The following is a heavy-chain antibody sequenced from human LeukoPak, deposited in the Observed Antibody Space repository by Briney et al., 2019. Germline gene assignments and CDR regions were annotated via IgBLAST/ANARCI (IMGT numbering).Heavy chain of an antibody. Sequence: SETLSLTCIVSGGSISTSAYYWGWIRQPPGEGLQWIVSIYYSGSTYYNPSLKSRVTISVDTSKNQFSLRLSSVTAADTAVYYCARALYDSSGYYPQAGPLDYWGQGTLVTVSS. CDR1: GGSISTSAYY. CDR3: ARALYDSSGYYPQAGPLDY. V-gene: IGHV4-39*07. CDR2: IYYSGST. J-gene: IGHJ4*02. D-gene: IGHD3-22*01.